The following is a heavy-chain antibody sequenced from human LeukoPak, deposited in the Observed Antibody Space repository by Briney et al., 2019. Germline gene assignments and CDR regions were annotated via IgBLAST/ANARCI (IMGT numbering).Heavy chain of an antibody. Sequence: VASVKVSCKASGGTFSTYAISWVRQAPGQGLEWMGGIIPIFGTTNYAQKFQGRVTITADESTSTAYMELSSLRSEDTAVYYCARGLLDTAMLYSAFDIWGQGTMVTVSS. CDR2: IIPIFGTT. CDR3: ARGLLDTAMLYSAFDI. CDR1: GGTFSTYA. D-gene: IGHD5-18*01. V-gene: IGHV1-69*13. J-gene: IGHJ3*02.